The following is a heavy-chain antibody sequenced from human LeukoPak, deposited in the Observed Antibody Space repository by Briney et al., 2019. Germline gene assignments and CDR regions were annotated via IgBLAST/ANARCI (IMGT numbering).Heavy chain of an antibody. Sequence: PGGSLRLSCAVSGFTFSTYAMTWVRQAPGKGLEWVSVLSGSGTSPYYADSVKGRFTISRDNSKNTLYLQMNSLRAEDTAVYYCAKTGSITMIVVAPLNDAFDIWGQGTMVTVSS. CDR1: GFTFSTYA. J-gene: IGHJ3*02. D-gene: IGHD3-22*01. V-gene: IGHV3-23*01. CDR2: LSGSGTSP. CDR3: AKTGSITMIVVAPLNDAFDI.